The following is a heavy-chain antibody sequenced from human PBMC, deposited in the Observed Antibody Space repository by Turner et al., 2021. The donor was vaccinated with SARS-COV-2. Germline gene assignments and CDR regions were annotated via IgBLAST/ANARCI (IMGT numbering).Heavy chain of an antibody. CDR2: IIPIFGTA. CDR1: GGTFSRYA. CDR3: ARARGVDYYDSSGQRFDP. J-gene: IGHJ5*02. V-gene: IGHV1-69*01. D-gene: IGHD3-22*01. Sequence: QVQLVQSGAEVKKPGSSVKVSCKASGGTFSRYAISWVQQAPGQGLEWMGEIIPIFGTANYAQKFQGRVTITADESTSTAYMELSSLRSEDTAVYYCARARGVDYYDSSGQRFDPWGQGTLVTVSS.